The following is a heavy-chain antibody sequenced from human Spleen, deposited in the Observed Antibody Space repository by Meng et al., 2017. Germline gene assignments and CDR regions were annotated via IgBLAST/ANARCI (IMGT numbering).Heavy chain of an antibody. CDR1: GFTFSSYW. CDR3: ARDTSIVATTPDY. CDR2: IKQDGYEK. Sequence: GESLKISCEGFGFTFSSYWMSWVRQAPGKGLEWVANIKQDGYEKYYVDSVKGRFTISRDNAKNSVYLQMNSLRAEDTAVYYCARDTSIVATTPDYWGQGSLVTVSS. D-gene: IGHD5-12*01. J-gene: IGHJ4*02. V-gene: IGHV3-7*01.